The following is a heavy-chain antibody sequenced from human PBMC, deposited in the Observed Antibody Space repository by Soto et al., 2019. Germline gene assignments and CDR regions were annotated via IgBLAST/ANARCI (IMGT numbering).Heavy chain of an antibody. CDR1: GYTLTELS. J-gene: IGHJ4*02. CDR2: FDPEDGET. D-gene: IGHD6-19*01. CDR3: ETVEGSGWPHFDY. Sequence: ASLKVSCKVSGYTLTELSMHWVRQTPEKGLEWMGGFDPEDGETFYAQKFQGTVTMTEDTSTDTAYMELSSLRSEDTAVYYCETVEGSGWPHFDYWGPGTLVTVSS. V-gene: IGHV1-24*01.